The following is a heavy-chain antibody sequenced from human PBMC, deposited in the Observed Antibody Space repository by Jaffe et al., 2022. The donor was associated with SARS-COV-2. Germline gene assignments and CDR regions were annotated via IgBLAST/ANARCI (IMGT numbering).Heavy chain of an antibody. J-gene: IGHJ2*01. CDR3: ARTGWYHWYFDL. CDR2: INSDGSST. CDR1: GFTFSSYW. Sequence: EVQLAESGGGLVQPGGSLRLSCAASGFTFSSYWMHWVRQAPGKGLMWVSRINSDGSSTSYADSVKGRFTISRDNAKNTLYLQMNSLRAEDTAVYYCARTGWYHWYFDLWGRGTLVTVSS. D-gene: IGHD6-19*01. V-gene: IGHV3-74*01.